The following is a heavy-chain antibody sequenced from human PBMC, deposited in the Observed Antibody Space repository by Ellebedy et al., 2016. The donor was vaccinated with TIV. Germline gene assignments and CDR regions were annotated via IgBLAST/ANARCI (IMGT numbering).Heavy chain of an antibody. CDR3: ARHAATVGTPNMDV. J-gene: IGHJ6*03. CDR2: ISYSIYYSGST. CDR1: GGSINSHY. Sequence: GSLRLSCTVSGGSINSHYWSWIRQPPVKGLEWIGYISYSIYYSGSTNYNPPLKSRVTISVDAAKNQFSLKLSSVTAADTAVYYCARHAATVGTPNMDVWGRGTTVTVSS. D-gene: IGHD4-23*01. V-gene: IGHV4-59*08.